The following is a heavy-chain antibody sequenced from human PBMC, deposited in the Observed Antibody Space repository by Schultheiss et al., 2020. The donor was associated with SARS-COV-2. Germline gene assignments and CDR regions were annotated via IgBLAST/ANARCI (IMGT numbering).Heavy chain of an antibody. J-gene: IGHJ3*02. Sequence: GESLKISCAASGFTFSSYSMNWVRQAPGKGLEWVSSISSSSSYIYYADSVKGRFTISRDNAKNSLYLQMNSLRAEDTAVYYCARVIYDNSGNDAFDIWGQGTMVTVSS. CDR3: ARVIYDNSGNDAFDI. V-gene: IGHV3-21*01. CDR1: GFTFSSYS. CDR2: ISSSSSYI. D-gene: IGHD3-22*01.